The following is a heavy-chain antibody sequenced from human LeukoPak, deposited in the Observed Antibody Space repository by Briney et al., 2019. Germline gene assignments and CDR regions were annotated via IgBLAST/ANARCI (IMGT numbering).Heavy chain of an antibody. V-gene: IGHV3-9*01. D-gene: IGHD1-1*01. CDR3: ARTRHVGALAFDI. CDR1: GFTFDDYA. J-gene: IGHJ3*02. CDR2: ISWNSGSI. Sequence: GGSLRLSCAASGFTFDDYAMHWVRQAPGKGLEWVSGISWNSGSIGYADSVKGRFTISRDNAKNSLYLQMNSLRAEDTALYYCARTRHVGALAFDIWGRGTMVTVSS.